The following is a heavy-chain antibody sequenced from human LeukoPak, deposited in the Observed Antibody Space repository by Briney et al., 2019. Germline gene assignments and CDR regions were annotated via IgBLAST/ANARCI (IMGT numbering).Heavy chain of an antibody. CDR3: ARGHCSSTSCYDYFEY. CDR1: GYTFTSYD. D-gene: IGHD2-2*01. J-gene: IGHJ4*02. V-gene: IGHV1-8*01. CDR2: MNPNSGNT. Sequence: ASVKVSCKASGYTFTSYDINWVRQATGQGLEWMGWMNPNSGNTGYAQKFQGRVTMTRKTSISTAYMQLSSLRSEDTAVYYCARGHCSSTSCYDYFEYWGQGTLVTVSS.